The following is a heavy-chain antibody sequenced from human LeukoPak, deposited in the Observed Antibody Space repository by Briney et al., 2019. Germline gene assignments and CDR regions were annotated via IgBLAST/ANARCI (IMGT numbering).Heavy chain of an antibody. J-gene: IGHJ3*02. CDR3: ARVRRGYCTNGICSNSINDAFGI. CDR2: INAGNGNT. CDR1: GYTFTNYP. Sequence: GASVKVSCKASGYTFTNYPIHWVRQAPGQRLEWVGWINAGNGNTEYSQKFQGRVTITRDTSASTAYMELSSLGSEDTAVFYCARVRRGYCTNGICSNSINDAFGIWGQGTVVTVSS. D-gene: IGHD2-8*01. V-gene: IGHV1-3*01.